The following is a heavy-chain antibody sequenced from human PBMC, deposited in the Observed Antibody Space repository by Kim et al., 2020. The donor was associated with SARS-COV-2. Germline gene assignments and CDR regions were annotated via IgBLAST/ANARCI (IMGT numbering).Heavy chain of an antibody. CDR2: ISGSGGST. J-gene: IGHJ4*02. CDR3: AKCKYDFWSAVPSAGDY. CDR1: GFTFSSYA. D-gene: IGHD3-3*01. V-gene: IGHV3-23*01. Sequence: GGSLRLSCAASGFTFSSYAMSWVRQAPGKGLEWVSAISGSGGSTYYADSVKGRFTISRDNSKNTLYLQMNSLRAEDTAVYYCAKCKYDFWSAVPSAGDYWGQGTLVTVSS.